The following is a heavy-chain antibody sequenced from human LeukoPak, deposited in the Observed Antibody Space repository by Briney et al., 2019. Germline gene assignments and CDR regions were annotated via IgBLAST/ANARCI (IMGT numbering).Heavy chain of an antibody. J-gene: IGHJ6*03. CDR2: IIPIFGTA. V-gene: IGHV1-69*13. Sequence: GASVKVSCKASGGTFSSYAISWVRQAPGQGLEWMGGIIPIFGTANYAQKFQGRVTITADESTSTAYMELSSLRSEDTAVYYCAREAPSITMMGNYMDVWGKGTTVTISS. D-gene: IGHD3-22*01. CDR3: AREAPSITMMGNYMDV. CDR1: GGTFSSYA.